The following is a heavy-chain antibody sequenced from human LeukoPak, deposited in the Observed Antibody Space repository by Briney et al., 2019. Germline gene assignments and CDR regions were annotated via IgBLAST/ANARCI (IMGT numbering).Heavy chain of an antibody. D-gene: IGHD3-10*01. Sequence: ASVKVSCKASGYTFTGYYMHWVRQAPGQGLEWIGWINPNSGGTNYAQNFQGRVTMTRDTSISTAYMDLSRLRSDDTAVYYCARSLDYYGSGSYYAPPLVGYWGQGTLVTVSS. CDR3: ARSLDYYGSGSYYAPPLVGY. CDR1: GYTFTGYY. J-gene: IGHJ4*02. CDR2: INPNSGGT. V-gene: IGHV1-2*02.